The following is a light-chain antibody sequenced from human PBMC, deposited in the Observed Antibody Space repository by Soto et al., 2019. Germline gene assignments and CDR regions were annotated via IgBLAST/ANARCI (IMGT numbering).Light chain of an antibody. CDR2: EVS. CDR3: RSYTSSSTQV. J-gene: IGLJ1*01. Sequence: QSALTQPASVSGSPGQSITISCTGTSSDVGGYNYVSWYQQHPGKAPKLMIYEVSNRPSWVSNRFSGSKSGNTASLTISGLQAEDEADYYCRSYTSSSTQVFGTGTKLTVL. CDR1: SSDVGGYNY. V-gene: IGLV2-14*01.